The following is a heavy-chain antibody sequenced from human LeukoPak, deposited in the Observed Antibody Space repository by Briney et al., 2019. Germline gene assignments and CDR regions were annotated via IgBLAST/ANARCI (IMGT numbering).Heavy chain of an antibody. CDR3: ASSAGRLWFGELSR. J-gene: IGHJ4*02. CDR2: IWYDGSNK. D-gene: IGHD3-10*01. V-gene: IGHV3-33*01. CDR1: GFTFSSYG. Sequence: PGGSLRLSCAASGFTFSSYGMHWVRQAPGQGLEWVAVIWYDGSNKYYADTVKGRFTISRDNSKNTLYLQMNSLRAEDTAVYYCASSAGRLWFGELSRWGQGTLVTVSS.